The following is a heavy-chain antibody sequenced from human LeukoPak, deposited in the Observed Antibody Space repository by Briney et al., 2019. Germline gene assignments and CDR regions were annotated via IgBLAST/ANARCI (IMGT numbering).Heavy chain of an antibody. D-gene: IGHD6-19*01. V-gene: IGHV3-23*01. J-gene: IGHJ4*02. Sequence: PGGSQRLSCAGSGFSFSSFAMTWVRQAPGKGLEWVSTIYGGGTNTFYADSVKGRFTISRDGSKNMQFLEKDSLRPEDTAVYFCAKRITEAAGIYFDSWGQGTLVTVSS. CDR3: AKRITEAAGIYFDS. CDR1: GFSFSSFA. CDR2: IYGGGTNT.